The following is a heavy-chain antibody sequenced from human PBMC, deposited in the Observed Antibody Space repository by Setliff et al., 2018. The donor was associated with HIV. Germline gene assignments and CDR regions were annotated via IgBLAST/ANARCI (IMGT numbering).Heavy chain of an antibody. Sequence: SETLSLTCTVSGGSISSHYWSWIRQPPGKGLEWIGYIYYSGSTNYNPSLKSRVTISVDTSKNQFSLKLSSVTAADAAVYYCARRPDTAMVTYWGQGTLVTVSS. CDR2: IYYSGST. D-gene: IGHD5-18*01. V-gene: IGHV4-59*08. CDR3: ARRPDTAMVTY. CDR1: GGSISSHY. J-gene: IGHJ4*02.